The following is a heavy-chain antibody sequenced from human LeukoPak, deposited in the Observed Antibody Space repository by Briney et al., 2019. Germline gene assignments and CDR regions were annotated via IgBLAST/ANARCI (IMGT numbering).Heavy chain of an antibody. CDR1: GFSVGNNY. CDR2: IYTDGST. V-gene: IGHV3-53*05. D-gene: IGHD4-23*01. CDR3: TDAVAG. J-gene: IGHJ4*02. Sequence: GGSLRLSCAASGFSVGNNYVTWVRQPPGKGLEWVSVIYTDGSTYYADSVKGRFIISRDSSKDTLYLQMNSLRAEDTAVYYCTDAVAGWGQGTLVTVSS.